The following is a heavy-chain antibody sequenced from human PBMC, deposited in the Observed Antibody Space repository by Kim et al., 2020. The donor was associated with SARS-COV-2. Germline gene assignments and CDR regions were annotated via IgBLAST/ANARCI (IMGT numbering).Heavy chain of an antibody. Sequence: GGSLRLSCAASGFTFDDYAMHWVRQAPGKGLEWVSGISWNSGSIGYADSVKGRFTISRDNAKNSLYLQMNSLRAEDTALYYCAKEELLPGYYYYGMDVWG. CDR2: ISWNSGSI. J-gene: IGHJ6*01. CDR3: AKEELLPGYYYYGMDV. CDR1: GFTFDDYA. V-gene: IGHV3-9*01. D-gene: IGHD3-10*01.